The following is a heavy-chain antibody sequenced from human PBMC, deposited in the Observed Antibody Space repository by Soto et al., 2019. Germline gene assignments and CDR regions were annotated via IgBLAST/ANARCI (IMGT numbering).Heavy chain of an antibody. CDR3: ARGPPEYCSGGSCSGSSGYYYYYMDV. V-gene: IGHV4-59*01. D-gene: IGHD2-15*01. Sequence: SETLSLTCTVSGGSISSYYWSWIRQPPGKGLEWIGYIYYSGSTNYNPSLKSRVTISVDTSKNQFSLKLSSVTAADTAVYYCARGPPEYCSGGSCSGSSGYYYYYMDVWGKGTTVTVSS. J-gene: IGHJ6*03. CDR1: GGSISSYY. CDR2: IYYSGST.